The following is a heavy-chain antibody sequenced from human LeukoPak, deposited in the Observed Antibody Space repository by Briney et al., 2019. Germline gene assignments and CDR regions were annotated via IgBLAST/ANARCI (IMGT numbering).Heavy chain of an antibody. V-gene: IGHV4-59*01. D-gene: IGHD3-22*01. CDR1: GGSISSYY. CDR3: ARRTMIVAFHYYYYMDV. Sequence: PSETLSLTCTVSGGSISSYYWSWIRQPPGKGLEWIGYIYYSGSTNYNPYLKSRVTISVDTSKNQFSLKLSSVTAADTAVYYCARRTMIVAFHYYYYMDVWGKGTTVTVSS. J-gene: IGHJ6*03. CDR2: IYYSGST.